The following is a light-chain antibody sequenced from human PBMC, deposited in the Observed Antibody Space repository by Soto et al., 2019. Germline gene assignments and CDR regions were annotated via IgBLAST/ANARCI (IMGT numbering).Light chain of an antibody. Sequence: VVMTQSPLSLPVTLGQPASISCRSSQSLAYSDGNTYLNWFQQRPGQSPRRLIYKVSNRDSGVPDRFSGSGSGTDFTLKISRVEAEDVGAYYCMQGTHCPPYTFGQGTKLEIK. J-gene: IGKJ2*01. CDR1: QSLAYSDGNTY. CDR2: KVS. CDR3: MQGTHCPPYT. V-gene: IGKV2-30*01.